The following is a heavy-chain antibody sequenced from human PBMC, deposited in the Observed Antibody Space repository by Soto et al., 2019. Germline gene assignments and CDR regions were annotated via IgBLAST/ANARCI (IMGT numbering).Heavy chain of an antibody. CDR2: IWYDGTNK. CDR1: GFTFSSYG. D-gene: IGHD6-19*01. CDR3: ARADSGGWYGIIDY. Sequence: QVQLVESGGGVVQPGRSLRLSCAASGFTFSSYGMHWVRQAPGRGLGWVAVIWYDGTNKFYADSVKGRFTISRDNSRNTLNLQMNSLRAEDTAVYYCARADSGGWYGIIDYWGQGTLVTVPS. V-gene: IGHV3-33*01. J-gene: IGHJ4*02.